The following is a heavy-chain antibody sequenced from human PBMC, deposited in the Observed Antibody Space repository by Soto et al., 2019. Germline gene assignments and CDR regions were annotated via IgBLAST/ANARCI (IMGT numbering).Heavy chain of an antibody. CDR3: ATPYYYYYGMDV. CDR1: GFTFSSYS. CDR2: ISSSSSTI. V-gene: IGHV3-48*01. J-gene: IGHJ6*02. Sequence: PGGSLRLSCAASGFTFSSYSMNWVRQAPGKGLEWVSYISSSSSTIYYADSVKGRFTISRDNAKNSLYLQMDSLRAEDTAVYYCATPYYYYYGMDVWGQGTTVTVSS.